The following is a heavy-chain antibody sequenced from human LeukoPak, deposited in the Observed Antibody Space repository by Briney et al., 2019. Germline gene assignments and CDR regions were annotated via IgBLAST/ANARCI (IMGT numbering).Heavy chain of an antibody. CDR1: GYTFTGYY. D-gene: IGHD6-19*01. V-gene: IGHV1-2*02. Sequence: GASVKVSCKASGYTFTGYYMHWVRQAPGQGLEWMGWINPNSGGTNYAQKFQGRVTMTRDTSISTAYMELSRLRSDDTAVYYCAGARYSSGWASDYWGQGTLVTVSS. CDR2: INPNSGGT. CDR3: AGARYSSGWASDY. J-gene: IGHJ4*02.